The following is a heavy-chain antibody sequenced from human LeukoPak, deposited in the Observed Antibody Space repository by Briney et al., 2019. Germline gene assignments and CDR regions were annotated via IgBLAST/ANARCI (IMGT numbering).Heavy chain of an antibody. D-gene: IGHD5-12*01. J-gene: IGHJ4*02. V-gene: IGHV1-2*02. Sequence: ASVTVSCKASGYTFTGYYMHWVRQAPGQGPEWMGWINPNSGGTNYAQKFQGRVTMTRDTSISTAYMELSRLRSDDTAVYYCARSQYSGYDPPAFDYWGQGTLVTVSS. CDR2: INPNSGGT. CDR1: GYTFTGYY. CDR3: ARSQYSGYDPPAFDY.